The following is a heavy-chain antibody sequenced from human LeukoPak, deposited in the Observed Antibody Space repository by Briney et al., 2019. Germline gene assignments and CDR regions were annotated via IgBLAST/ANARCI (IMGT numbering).Heavy chain of an antibody. D-gene: IGHD3-22*01. CDR2: IYYGGST. V-gene: IGHV4-59*01. Sequence: PSQTLSLTCTVSGGSISSYYWSWIRQPPGKGLEWIGYIYYGGSTDYNPSLKSRVTISKDTSKTQFSLRLSSVTSADTAVYYCARARLDSSGRFDSWGQGTLVTVSS. CDR3: ARARLDSSGRFDS. J-gene: IGHJ4*02. CDR1: GGSISSYY.